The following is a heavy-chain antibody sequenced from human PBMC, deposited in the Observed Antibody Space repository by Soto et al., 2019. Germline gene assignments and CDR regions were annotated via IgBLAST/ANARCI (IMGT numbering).Heavy chain of an antibody. D-gene: IGHD3-3*01. CDR3: ASTDYDFWSGYSSPFDY. J-gene: IGHJ4*02. Sequence: EVQLVESGGGLVQPGGSLRLSCAASGFTFSSYWMHWVRQAPGKGLVWVSRINSDGSSTSYADSVKGRFTISRDNAKNTLYLQMNSLRAEDTAVYYCASTDYDFWSGYSSPFDYWGQGTLVTVSS. CDR1: GFTFSSYW. V-gene: IGHV3-74*01. CDR2: INSDGSST.